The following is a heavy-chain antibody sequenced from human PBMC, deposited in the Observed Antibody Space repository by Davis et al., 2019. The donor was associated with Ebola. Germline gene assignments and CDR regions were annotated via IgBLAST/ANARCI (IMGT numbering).Heavy chain of an antibody. D-gene: IGHD1-26*01. CDR3: ARGYSGSNSGGY. Sequence: PGGSLRLSCAASGFTFSSYSMNWVRQAPGKGLEWVSSISSSSSYIYYADSVKGRFTISRDNAKNSLYLQMNSLRAEDTAVYYCARGYSGSNSGGYWGQGTLVTVSS. CDR2: ISSSSSYI. CDR1: GFTFSSYS. V-gene: IGHV3-21*01. J-gene: IGHJ4*02.